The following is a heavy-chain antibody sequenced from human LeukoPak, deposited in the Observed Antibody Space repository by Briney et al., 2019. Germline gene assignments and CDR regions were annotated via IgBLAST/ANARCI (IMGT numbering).Heavy chain of an antibody. D-gene: IGHD4-17*01. CDR2: VSGSGAGT. CDR3: AKDPNGDYIGTFDI. J-gene: IGHJ3*02. Sequence: GGSLRLSCTTSKFNFNSFGMSWVRQAPGKGPEWVSSVSGSGAGTQYAASVQGRFTISRDNSKNTLYLQMNSPRAEDTAIYYCAKDPNGDYIGTFDIWGQGTMVTVSS. CDR1: KFNFNSFG. V-gene: IGHV3-23*01.